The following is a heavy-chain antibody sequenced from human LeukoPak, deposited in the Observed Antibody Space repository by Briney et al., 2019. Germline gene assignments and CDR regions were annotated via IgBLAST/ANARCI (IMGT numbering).Heavy chain of an antibody. CDR2: ISGSGDNT. V-gene: IGHV3-23*01. Sequence: GGSLRLSCAASGFTFSSYAMSWVRQAPGKGLEWVSGISGSGDNTYYADSVKGRFTISRDNSKNTLYVQVNSLGTEDTAAYYCAKGKPDCSGGSCFDYWGQGTLVTVSS. CDR3: AKGKPDCSGGSCFDY. J-gene: IGHJ4*02. D-gene: IGHD2-15*01. CDR1: GFTFSSYA.